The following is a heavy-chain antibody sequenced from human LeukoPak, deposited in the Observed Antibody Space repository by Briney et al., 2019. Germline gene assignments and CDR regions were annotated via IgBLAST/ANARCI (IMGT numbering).Heavy chain of an antibody. CDR3: AGGSTSRLRAWYNWFDP. CDR2: IIPIFGTA. D-gene: IGHD2-2*01. J-gene: IGHJ5*02. CDR1: GGTFSSYA. Sequence: AASVKVSCKASGGTFSSYAISWVRQAPGQGLEWMGGIIPIFGTANYAQKFQGRVTITTDESTSTAYMELSSLRSEDTAVYYCAGGSTSRLRAWYNWFDPWGQGTLVTLSS. V-gene: IGHV1-69*05.